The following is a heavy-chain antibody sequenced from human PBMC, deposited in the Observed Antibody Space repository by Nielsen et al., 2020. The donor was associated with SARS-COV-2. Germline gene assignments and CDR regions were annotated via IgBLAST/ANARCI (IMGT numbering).Heavy chain of an antibody. Sequence: GSLRLSCTVSGGSLSSRNYYWGWIRQPPGKGLEWIGTIYYSGSVSYNPSLRSRVTISVDTSKKHFSLKLTSVTAADMAVYFCARGDIAVVPAAMFRGDDAFDIWGQGTMVRVSS. V-gene: IGHV4-39*02. CDR3: ARGDIAVVPAAMFRGDDAFDI. D-gene: IGHD2-2*01. J-gene: IGHJ3*02. CDR1: GGSLSSRNYY. CDR2: IYYSGSV.